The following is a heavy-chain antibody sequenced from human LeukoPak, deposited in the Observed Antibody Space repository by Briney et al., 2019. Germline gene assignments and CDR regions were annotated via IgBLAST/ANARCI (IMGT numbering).Heavy chain of an antibody. CDR1: GGSISSGSYH. CDR3: ARDRGSSGWFFDH. J-gene: IGHJ4*02. CDR2: ISTSGTT. V-gene: IGHV4-61*02. D-gene: IGHD6-19*01. Sequence: SQTLSLTCTVSGGSISSGSYHWSWIRQPAGKGLEWIMRISTSGTTNYNSSLKSRVNISVDTSKNQFSLKLSSVPAADTAVYYCARDRGSSGWFFDHWGQGTLVTVSS.